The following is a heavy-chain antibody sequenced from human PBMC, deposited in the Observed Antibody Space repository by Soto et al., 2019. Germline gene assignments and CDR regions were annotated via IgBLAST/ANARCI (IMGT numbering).Heavy chain of an antibody. CDR2: IYYTGST. J-gene: IGHJ4*02. CDR3: ARLNYFDSSGYLPRDY. V-gene: IGHV4-61*01. Sequence: QVQLQESGPGLVKPSETLSLTCTVSGVSVSSGTYYWTWIRRPPGRGLEWIGYIYYTGSTNYNPSLKSRVTISVDTSKNQFSLKLRSVTAADTAVYYCARLNYFDSSGYLPRDYWGQGTLVTVSS. CDR1: GVSVSSGTYY. D-gene: IGHD3-22*01.